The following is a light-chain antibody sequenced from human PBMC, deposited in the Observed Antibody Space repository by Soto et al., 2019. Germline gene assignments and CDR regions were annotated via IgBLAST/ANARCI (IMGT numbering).Light chain of an antibody. J-gene: IGKJ4*01. CDR2: AAS. CDR1: QSIRKD. Sequence: DIQMTQSPSSLSASVGDRVTITCRASQSIRKDLGWYQQKSGKAPRRLIYAASTLQTGVPSRFSGSGSGREFTLTISGLQPEDFATYYCLHQNSYLALSFGGGTKVE. V-gene: IGKV1-17*01. CDR3: LHQNSYLALS.